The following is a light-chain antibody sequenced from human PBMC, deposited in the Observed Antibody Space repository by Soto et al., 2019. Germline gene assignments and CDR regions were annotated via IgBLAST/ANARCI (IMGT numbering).Light chain of an antibody. Sequence: QSVLTQPRSVSGSPGQSVTISCTGSSSHIGVYNSVSWYQQYPGKAPKLMIYDVSKRPSGVPDRFSGSKSGNTASLTISGLQAEDEADYYCCSFEDSHVFGSGTKVT. J-gene: IGLJ1*01. V-gene: IGLV2-11*01. CDR2: DVS. CDR1: SSHIGVYNS. CDR3: CSFEDSHV.